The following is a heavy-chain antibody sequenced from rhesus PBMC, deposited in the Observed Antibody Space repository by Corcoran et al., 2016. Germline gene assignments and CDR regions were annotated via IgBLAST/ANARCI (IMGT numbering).Heavy chain of an antibody. CDR2: IYGSGSST. Sequence: QLQLQESGPGLVKPSETLSVTCAVSGGSISSSYWSWIRQAPGKGLEWIGYIYGSGSSTNYNPSLKSRVTRSVDTAKNQFSLKLSSVTAADTAVYYCVRGATGTTFDYWGQGVLVTVSS. D-gene: IGHD1-26*01. V-gene: IGHV4-169*01. CDR1: GGSISSSY. J-gene: IGHJ4*01. CDR3: VRGATGTTFDY.